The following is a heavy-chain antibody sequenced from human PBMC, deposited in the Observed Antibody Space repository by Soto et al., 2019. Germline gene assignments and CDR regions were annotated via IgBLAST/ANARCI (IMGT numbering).Heavy chain of an antibody. CDR3: AKGRQPNEDLDDYFDY. D-gene: IGHD2-15*01. Sequence: GGSLRLSCAASGFTFSSYAMSWVRQAPGKGLEWVSAISGSGGSTYYADSVKGRFTISRDNSKNTLYLQMNSLRAEDTAVYYCAKGRQPNEDLDDYFDYWGQGTLVTVSS. CDR2: ISGSGGST. J-gene: IGHJ4*02. CDR1: GFTFSSYA. V-gene: IGHV3-23*01.